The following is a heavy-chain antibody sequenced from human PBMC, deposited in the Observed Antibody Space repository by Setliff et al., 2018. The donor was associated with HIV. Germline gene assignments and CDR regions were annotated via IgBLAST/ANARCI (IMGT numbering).Heavy chain of an antibody. Sequence: PGESLKISCHPSGYSFTSYWIGWVRQMPGKGLEWMGIIYPGDSDTRYSPSFQGQVTVSADKSISTAYLQWSSLKASDTAMYYCAKHLSPGSGWYSKARGMDVWGQGTTVTVSS. CDR3: AKHLSPGSGWYSKARGMDV. CDR1: GYSFTSYW. J-gene: IGHJ6*02. CDR2: IYPGDSDT. D-gene: IGHD6-19*01. V-gene: IGHV5-51*01.